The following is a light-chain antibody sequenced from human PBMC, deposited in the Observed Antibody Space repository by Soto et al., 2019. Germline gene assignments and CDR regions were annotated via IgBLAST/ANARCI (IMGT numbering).Light chain of an antibody. CDR3: QQYYSTPLT. CDR2: AAS. V-gene: IGKV1-39*01. Sequence: DIQMTQSPSSLSASVGDRVTITCRASQSISKYLNWYQQKPGKAPKVLIYAASNLQSGVPSRFIGSGSGTDFTLTISSLQPEDVAIYFCQQYYSTPLTFGGGTRVEIK. J-gene: IGKJ4*01. CDR1: QSISKY.